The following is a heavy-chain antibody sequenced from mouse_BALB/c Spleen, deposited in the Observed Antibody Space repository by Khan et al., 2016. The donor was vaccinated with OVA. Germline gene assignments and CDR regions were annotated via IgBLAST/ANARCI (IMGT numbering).Heavy chain of an antibody. D-gene: IGHD2-10*01. J-gene: IGHJ4*01. CDR1: GYTFTSYV. V-gene: IGHV1S136*01. CDR3: ARSTYYGNPYAMDY. Sequence: MQLEESGPELVKPGASVKMSCKASGYTFTSYVMHWVKQKPGQGLEWIGYINPYSDDTKYNEKFKGKATLTSDKSSSTAYMELSSLTSEDSAVYYCARSTYYGNPYAMDYWGQGTSVTVSS. CDR2: INPYSDDT.